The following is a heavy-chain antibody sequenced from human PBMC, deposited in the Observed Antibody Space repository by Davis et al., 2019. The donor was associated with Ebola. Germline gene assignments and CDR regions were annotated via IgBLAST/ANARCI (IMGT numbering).Heavy chain of an antibody. D-gene: IGHD1-14*01. CDR1: GGSISSGGYY. Sequence: SETLSLTCTVSGGSISSGGYYWSWIRQHPGKGLEWIGYTYYSGSTYYNPSPKSRVTISVDTSKNQFSLKLRPVTAADTAVYYCARSPVLIRKGSRWFDPWGQGTLVTVSS. CDR3: ARSPVLIRKGSRWFDP. CDR2: TYYSGST. J-gene: IGHJ5*02. V-gene: IGHV4-31*03.